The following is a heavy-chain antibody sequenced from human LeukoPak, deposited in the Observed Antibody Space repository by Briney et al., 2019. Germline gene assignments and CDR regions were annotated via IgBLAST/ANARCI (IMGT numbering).Heavy chain of an antibody. CDR1: GFTFSSYA. CDR2: ISGSGGST. J-gene: IGHJ4*02. D-gene: IGHD3-22*01. V-gene: IGHV3-23*01. CDR3: AKNFGHYYYDSSGFDY. Sequence: GGSLRLSCAASGFTFSSYAMSWVRQAPGKGLEWVSGISGSGGSTNYADSVKGRFTISRDNSKNTLYLQMNSLRAEDTAVYYCAKNFGHYYYDSSGFDYWGQGTLVTVSS.